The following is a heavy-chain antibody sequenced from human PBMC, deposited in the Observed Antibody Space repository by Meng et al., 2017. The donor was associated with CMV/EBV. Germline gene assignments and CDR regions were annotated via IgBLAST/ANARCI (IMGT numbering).Heavy chain of an antibody. CDR3: VRGASSTDAFDF. J-gene: IGHJ3*01. Sequence: GESLKISCAASGFTFSNYDMHWVRQATGKGLEWVSSIGTAGDTYYPGSVKGRFSISRENAKNSLYLQINSLRAGDTAVYYCVRGASSTDAFDFWGPGTVVTVSS. CDR1: GFTFSNYD. CDR2: IGTAGDT. V-gene: IGHV3-13*01. D-gene: IGHD6-6*01.